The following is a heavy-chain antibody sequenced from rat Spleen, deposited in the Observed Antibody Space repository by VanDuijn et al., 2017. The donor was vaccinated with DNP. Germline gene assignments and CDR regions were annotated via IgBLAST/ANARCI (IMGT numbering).Heavy chain of an antibody. CDR2: ISYDGSRS. Sequence: EVQLVESGGGLVQPGRSLKLSCAASGFTFSDYAMAWVRQAPKKGLEWVATISYDGSRSNYRDSVKGRFTISRDNAKNTLYLQMDSLRSEDTATYYCARVSGYDYFDYWGQGVMVTLSS. CDR1: GFTFSDYA. CDR3: ARVSGYDYFDY. V-gene: IGHV5-17*01. D-gene: IGHD4-3*01. J-gene: IGHJ2*01.